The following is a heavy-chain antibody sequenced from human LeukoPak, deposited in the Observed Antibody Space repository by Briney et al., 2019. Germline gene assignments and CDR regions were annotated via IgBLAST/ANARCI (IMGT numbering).Heavy chain of an antibody. J-gene: IGHJ4*02. CDR2: IKSKTDGGTT. CDR1: GFTFSNAW. D-gene: IGHD6-6*01. V-gene: IGHV3-15*01. CDR3: TTDGEHSSSPYDY. Sequence: GGSLRLSCAASGFTFSNAWMSWVRQAPGKGLEWVGRIKSKTDGGTTDYAAPVKGRFTISRDDSKNTLYLQMNSLKTEDTAVYYCTTDGEHSSSPYDYWGQGTLVTVSS.